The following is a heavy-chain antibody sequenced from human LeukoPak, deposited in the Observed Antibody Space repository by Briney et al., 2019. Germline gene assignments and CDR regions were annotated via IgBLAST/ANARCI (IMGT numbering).Heavy chain of an antibody. CDR3: ARLMTTVTTDAFDI. V-gene: IGHV3-74*01. J-gene: IGHJ3*02. CDR2: NNSDGGRT. CDR1: GFTFSGYW. Sequence: GGSLRLSCAASGFTFSGYWMHWVRQAPGKGLVWVSRNNSDGGRTNYADYVKGRFTISRDNARNTLYLQMNSLRAEDTALYYCARLMTTVTTDAFDIWGQGTMVTVSS. D-gene: IGHD4-17*01.